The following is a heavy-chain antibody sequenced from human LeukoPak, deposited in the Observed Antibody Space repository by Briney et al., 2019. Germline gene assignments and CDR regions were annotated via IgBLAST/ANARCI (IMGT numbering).Heavy chain of an antibody. CDR1: GFTFSSYA. CDR3: ASKTIVVVPY. J-gene: IGHJ4*02. D-gene: IGHD2-2*01. V-gene: IGHV3-30-3*01. Sequence: PGGSLRLSCAASGFTFSSYAMHWVRQAPGKGLEWVAVISYDGSNKYYADSVKGRFTISRDNSKNTLYLQMNSLRAEDTAVYYCASKTIVVVPYWGQGTLVTVSS. CDR2: ISYDGSNK.